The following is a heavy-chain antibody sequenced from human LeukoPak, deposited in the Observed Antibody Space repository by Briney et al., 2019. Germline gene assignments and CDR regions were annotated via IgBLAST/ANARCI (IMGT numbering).Heavy chain of an antibody. CDR1: GFTFSSYW. V-gene: IGHV3-21*01. Sequence: GGSLRLSCAASGFTFSSYWMNWVRQAPGKGLEWVSSISSSSSYIYYADSVKGRFTISRDNAKNSLYLQMNSLRAEDTAVYYCARGEYYYDSSGTNWFDPWGQGTLVTVSS. D-gene: IGHD3-22*01. CDR2: ISSSSSYI. J-gene: IGHJ5*02. CDR3: ARGEYYYDSSGTNWFDP.